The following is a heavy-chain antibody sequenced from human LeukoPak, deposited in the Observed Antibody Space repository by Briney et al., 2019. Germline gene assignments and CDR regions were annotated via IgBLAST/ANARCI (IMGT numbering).Heavy chain of an antibody. Sequence: PSETLPLTCTVSGGSISSSSYYWGWIRQPPGKGLEWIGSIYYTGSTYYNPSLKSRVTISVDTSKNQFSLKLSSVTAADTAVYYCARRDIAAAGTGHLFDPWGQGTLVTVSS. D-gene: IGHD6-13*01. J-gene: IGHJ5*02. CDR1: GGSISSSSYY. V-gene: IGHV4-39*01. CDR3: ARRDIAAAGTGHLFDP. CDR2: IYYTGST.